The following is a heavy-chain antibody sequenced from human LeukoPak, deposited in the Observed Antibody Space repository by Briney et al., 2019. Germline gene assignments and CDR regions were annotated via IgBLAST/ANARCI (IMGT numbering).Heavy chain of an antibody. D-gene: IGHD3-22*01. CDR2: ISGSGSST. CDR1: GFTFSNAW. CDR3: AKYGYYENSGYYYY. V-gene: IGHV3-23*01. J-gene: IGHJ4*02. Sequence: GGSLRLSCAASGFTFSNAWMNWVRQAPGKGLEWVSGISGSGSSTYYADSVKGRFTISRDNSKNTLYLQMNSLRVEDTAVYYCAKYGYYENSGYYYYWGQGTLVTVSS.